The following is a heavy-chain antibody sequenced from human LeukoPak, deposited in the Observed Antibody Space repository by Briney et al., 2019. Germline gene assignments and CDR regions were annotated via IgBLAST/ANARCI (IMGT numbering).Heavy chain of an antibody. CDR2: INPSGGST. V-gene: IGHV1-46*01. CDR1: GYTFTSYY. CDR3: AREPKGYMVRGGYYYYMDV. D-gene: IGHD3-10*01. Sequence: GASVKVSCKASGYTFTSYYMHWVRQAPGQGLEWMGIINPSGGSTSYAQKFQGGVTMTRDMSTSTVYMELSSLRSEDTAVYYCAREPKGYMVRGGYYYYMDVWGKGTTVTVSS. J-gene: IGHJ6*03.